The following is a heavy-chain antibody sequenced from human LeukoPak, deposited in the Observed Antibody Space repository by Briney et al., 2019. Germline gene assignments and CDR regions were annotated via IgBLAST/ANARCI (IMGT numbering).Heavy chain of an antibody. CDR1: GGSISSGSYY. CDR3: ARGGGDYVWGSYRFDY. J-gene: IGHJ4*02. Sequence: SETLSLTCTVSGGSISSGSYYRSWIRQPAGTGLEWIGRIYTSGSTNYTPSLKSRVAISVDTSRNQFSLKLSSVTAADTAVYYCARGGGDYVWGSYRFDYWGQGTLVTVSS. V-gene: IGHV4-61*02. CDR2: IYTSGST. D-gene: IGHD3-16*02.